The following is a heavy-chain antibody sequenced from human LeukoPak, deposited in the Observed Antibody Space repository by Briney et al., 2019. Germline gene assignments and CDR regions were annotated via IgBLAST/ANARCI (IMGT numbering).Heavy chain of an antibody. CDR2: INPNTGAT. CDR3: VSGGESSSWSYFDY. V-gene: IGHV1-2*06. J-gene: IGHJ4*02. D-gene: IGHD6-13*01. CDR1: QSLVTGYY. Sequence: ASVKLSYKASQSLVTGYYMYWVRQAPGQGLEWMGRINPNTGATNYEQKFQGGVSVSRDKSIRTVYMELSRLTPDDTAVYSCVSGGESSSWSYFDYWGQGTLVTVSS.